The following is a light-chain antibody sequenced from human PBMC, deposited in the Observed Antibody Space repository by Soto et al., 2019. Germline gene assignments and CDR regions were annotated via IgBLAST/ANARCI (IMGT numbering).Light chain of an antibody. CDR3: QQADTFPLT. J-gene: IGKJ4*01. CDR2: AAS. V-gene: IGKV1-12*01. CDR1: QGISSW. Sequence: IQTTQSPSSVSASVGDRVTITCRASQGISSWVAWYQQKPGKAPNLLIYAASSLQSGVPSRFSGSGSGTEFTLTISSLQPEDFATYYCQQADTFPLTFGGGTKVEIK.